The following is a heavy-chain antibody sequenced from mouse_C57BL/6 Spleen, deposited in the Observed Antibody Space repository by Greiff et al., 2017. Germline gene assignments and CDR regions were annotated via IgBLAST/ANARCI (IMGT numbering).Heavy chain of an antibody. J-gene: IGHJ2*01. Sequence: QVQLQQPGTELVKPGASVKLSCKASGYTFTSYWMHWVKQRPGQGLEWIGNINPSNGGTNYNEKFKSKATLTVDKSSSPAYMQLSRLPSEAPAVYCCPRGVPTDPFNTWAKATILT. CDR2: INPSNGGT. V-gene: IGHV1-53*01. CDR3: PRGVPTDPFNT. CDR1: GYTFTSYW. D-gene: IGHD2-14*01.